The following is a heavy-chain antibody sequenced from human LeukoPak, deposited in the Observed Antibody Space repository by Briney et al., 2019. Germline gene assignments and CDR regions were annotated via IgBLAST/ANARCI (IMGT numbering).Heavy chain of an antibody. CDR2: IKPKTDGGTT. CDR3: TQLSRGY. V-gene: IGHV3-15*01. Sequence: GGSLRLSCAASGFSLSDAWMNWVRQAPGKGLECVGRIKPKTDGGTTDYAEPVNARFTVTRDDSKNTLYLQMNSPKTEDTGRDYCTQLSRGYWGQGTQVTVSS. CDR1: GFSLSDAW. D-gene: IGHD1-1*01. J-gene: IGHJ4*02.